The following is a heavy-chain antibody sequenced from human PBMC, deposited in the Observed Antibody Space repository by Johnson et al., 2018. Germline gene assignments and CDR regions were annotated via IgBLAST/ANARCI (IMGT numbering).Heavy chain of an antibody. J-gene: IGHJ3*02. V-gene: IGHV3-13*01. CDR2: IGTAGDT. D-gene: IGHD4-23*01. CDR3: ARGLDGGNAFEI. Sequence: VQLVQSGGGLVQPGGSLRLSCAASGFTFSSYDMHWVRQATGKGLEWVSAIGTAGDTYYPGSVKGRFTISRENAKNALYLQMNSLRAGDTAVYYCARGLDGGNAFEIWGQGTMVTVSS. CDR1: GFTFSSYD.